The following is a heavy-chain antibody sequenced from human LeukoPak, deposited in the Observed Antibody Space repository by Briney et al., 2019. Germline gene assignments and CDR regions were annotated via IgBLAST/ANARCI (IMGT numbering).Heavy chain of an antibody. J-gene: IGHJ5*02. Sequence: LRLSCAASGGSISSSSYYWSWIRQLAGKGLEWIGRIYTSGSTNYNPSLKSRVTMSVDTSKNQFSLKLSSVTAADTAVYYCARDRRRMVAQNWFDPWGQGTLVTVSS. V-gene: IGHV4-61*02. D-gene: IGHD4/OR15-4a*01. CDR1: GGSISSSSYY. CDR2: IYTSGST. CDR3: ARDRRRMVAQNWFDP.